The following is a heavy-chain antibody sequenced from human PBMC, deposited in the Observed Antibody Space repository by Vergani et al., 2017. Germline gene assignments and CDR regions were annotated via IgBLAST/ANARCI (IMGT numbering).Heavy chain of an antibody. Sequence: EVQLLESGGGLVQPGGSLRLSCAASGFTFSSYAMSWVRQAPGKGLEWVSAISGSGGSTYYADSVKGRFTISRDHSKNTLYLQMNSLRAEDTAVYYCAKVFGYCSSTSCYIGYGMDVWGQGTTVTVSS. D-gene: IGHD2-2*02. CDR1: GFTFSSYA. CDR3: AKVFGYCSSTSCYIGYGMDV. V-gene: IGHV3-23*01. J-gene: IGHJ6*02. CDR2: ISGSGGST.